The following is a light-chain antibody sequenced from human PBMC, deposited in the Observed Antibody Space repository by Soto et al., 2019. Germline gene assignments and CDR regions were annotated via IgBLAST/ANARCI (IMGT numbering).Light chain of an antibody. J-gene: IGKJ1*01. CDR1: QSISSY. CDR2: AAS. CDR3: QQTYGTPPT. Sequence: DIQMTQSPSSLSASVGDRVTITCRASQSISSYLNWYQQKPGKAPKLLIYAASSLQGGVPSRFSGSGSATDFTLTISSLQHEDFATYYCQQTYGTPPTFGQGTKVDIK. V-gene: IGKV1-39*01.